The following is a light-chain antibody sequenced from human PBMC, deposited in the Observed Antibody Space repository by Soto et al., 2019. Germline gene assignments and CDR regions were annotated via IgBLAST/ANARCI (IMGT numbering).Light chain of an antibody. CDR3: KQYNSYPYT. V-gene: IGKV1-5*03. Sequence: DILMTQSPSALSASVGDRVTITCRASQSISTFLAWYQQKPGKAPNLLIYYASNLQSGVPSRFGGSGSGTEFSLTISTLQPDDFATYYCKQYNSYPYTFGQGTKLEIK. J-gene: IGKJ2*01. CDR1: QSISTF. CDR2: YAS.